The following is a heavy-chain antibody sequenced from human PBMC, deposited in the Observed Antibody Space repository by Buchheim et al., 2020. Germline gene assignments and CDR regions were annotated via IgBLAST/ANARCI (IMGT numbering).Heavy chain of an antibody. CDR2: ISSSGSTI. CDR1: GFTFSSYE. V-gene: IGHV3-48*03. Sequence: EVQLVESGGGLVQPGGSLRLSCAASGFTFSSYEMNWVRQAPGKGLEWVSYISSSGSTIYYADSVKGRFTISRDNAKNSLYLQMNSLRAEDTAVYYCARTSRVTAAIVVNGMDVWGQGTT. J-gene: IGHJ6*02. D-gene: IGHD2-2*01. CDR3: ARTSRVTAAIVVNGMDV.